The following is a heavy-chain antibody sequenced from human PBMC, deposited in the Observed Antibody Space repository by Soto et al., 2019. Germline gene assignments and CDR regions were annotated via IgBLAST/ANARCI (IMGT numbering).Heavy chain of an antibody. V-gene: IGHV1-18*01. CDR2: ISAYNGNT. J-gene: IGHJ3*02. D-gene: IGHD3-10*01. CDR1: GYTFTSYG. Sequence: GASVKVSCKASGYTFTSYGISWVRQAPGQGLEWMGWISAYNGNTNYAQKLQGRVTMTTDKPTSTAYMELRSLRSDDTAVYSSARASRITMIRAVTPGLDAFDNWGQGTMVTASS. CDR3: ARASRITMIRAVTPGLDAFDN.